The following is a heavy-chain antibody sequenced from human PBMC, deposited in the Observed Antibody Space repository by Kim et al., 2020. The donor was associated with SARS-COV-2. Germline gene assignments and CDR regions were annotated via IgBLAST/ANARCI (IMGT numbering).Heavy chain of an antibody. J-gene: IGHJ3*02. CDR1: GGTFSSYA. CDR2: IIPIFGTA. V-gene: IGHV1-69*13. D-gene: IGHD2-2*01. CDR3: ARAGCSSTSCYGSPTPNDAFDI. Sequence: SVKVSCKASGGTFSSYAISWVRQAPGQGLEWMGGIIPIFGTANYAQKFQGRVTITADESTSTAYMELSSLRSEDTAVYYCARAGCSSTSCYGSPTPNDAFDIWGQGTMVTVSS.